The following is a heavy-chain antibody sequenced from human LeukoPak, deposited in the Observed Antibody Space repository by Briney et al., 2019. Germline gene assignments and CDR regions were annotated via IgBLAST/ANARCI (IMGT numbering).Heavy chain of an antibody. J-gene: IGHJ5*02. D-gene: IGHD2-15*01. CDR2: ISYDGSNK. CDR1: GFTFSDYY. Sequence: GGSLRLSCAASGFTFSDYYMSWIRQAPGKGLEWVAVISYDGSNKYYADSVKGRFTISRDNSKNTLYLQMNSLRAEDTAVYYCARDPRRYCSGGSCYGGWFDPWGQGTLVTVSS. V-gene: IGHV3-30-3*01. CDR3: ARDPRRYCSGGSCYGGWFDP.